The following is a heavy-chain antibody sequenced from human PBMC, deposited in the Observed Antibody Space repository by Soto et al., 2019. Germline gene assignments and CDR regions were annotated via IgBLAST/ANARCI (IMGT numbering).Heavy chain of an antibody. V-gene: IGHV3-23*01. J-gene: IGHJ4*02. D-gene: IGHD6-13*01. CDR2: ISGSGGST. Sequence: QSGGSLRLSCAASGFTFSSYAMSWVRQAPGKGLEWVSAISGSGGSTYYADSVKGRFTISRDNSKNTLYLQMNSLRAEDTAVYYCAKDWGPSSWSWTILDYWGQGTLVTVSS. CDR1: GFTFSSYA. CDR3: AKDWGPSSWSWTILDY.